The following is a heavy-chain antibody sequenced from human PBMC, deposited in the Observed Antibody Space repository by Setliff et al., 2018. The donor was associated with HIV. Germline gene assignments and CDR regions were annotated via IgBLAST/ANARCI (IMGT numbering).Heavy chain of an antibody. D-gene: IGHD3-10*01. CDR1: GGSINSYY. V-gene: IGHV4-4*07. CDR3: ARTVTGGPIMVRAAFDI. J-gene: IGHJ3*02. Sequence: SETLSLTCTVSGGSINSYYWSWIRQPAGKGLEWIGRIYTSGSTNYNPSLKSRVTMSVDTSKNQFSLKLSSVTAADTAVYYCARTVTGGPIMVRAAFDIWGQGTMVTVTS. CDR2: IYTSGST.